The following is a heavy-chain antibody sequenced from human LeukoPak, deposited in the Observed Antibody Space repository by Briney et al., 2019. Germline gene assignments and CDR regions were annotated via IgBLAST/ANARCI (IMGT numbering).Heavy chain of an antibody. CDR1: GGSFSGYY. D-gene: IGHD3-22*01. CDR3: ARGDSSGYYYDYFDY. V-gene: IGHV4-34*01. J-gene: IGHJ4*02. CDR2: INHSGST. Sequence: TPSETLSLTCAVYGGSFSGYYWSWIRQPPGKGLEWIGEINHSGSTNYNPSLKSRVTISVDTSKNQFSLKLSSVTAADTAVNYCARGDSSGYYYDYFDYWGQGTLVTVSS.